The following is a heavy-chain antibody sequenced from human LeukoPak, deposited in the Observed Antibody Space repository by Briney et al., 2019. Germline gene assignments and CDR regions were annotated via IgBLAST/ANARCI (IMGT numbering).Heavy chain of an antibody. CDR2: IYYSGST. D-gene: IGHD6-13*01. CDR1: GGSISSYY. V-gene: IGHV4-59*01. Sequence: SETLSLTCTGSGGSISSYYWSWIRQPPGKGLEWIGYIYYSGSTNYNPSLKSRVTISVDTSKNQFSLKLSSVTAADTAVYYCAREVAAAGTNWFDPWGQGTLVTVSS. CDR3: AREVAAAGTNWFDP. J-gene: IGHJ5*02.